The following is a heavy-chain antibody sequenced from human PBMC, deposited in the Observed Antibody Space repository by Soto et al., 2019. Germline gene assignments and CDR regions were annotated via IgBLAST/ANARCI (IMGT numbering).Heavy chain of an antibody. CDR1: GFTFSSHW. Sequence: GGSLRLSCAASGFTFSSHWMHWVRQAPGKGLVWVSRINGGGSSTTHADSVRGRFTISRDNTKNTLYLQMNSLRAEDTAVYYCTRDAYYDFWSGYSAYYYYYMDVWGKGTTVTVSS. J-gene: IGHJ6*03. V-gene: IGHV3-74*01. D-gene: IGHD3-3*01. CDR2: INGGGSST. CDR3: TRDAYYDFWSGYSAYYYYYMDV.